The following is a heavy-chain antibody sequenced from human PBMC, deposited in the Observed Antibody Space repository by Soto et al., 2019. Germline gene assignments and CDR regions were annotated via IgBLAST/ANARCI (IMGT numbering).Heavy chain of an antibody. J-gene: IGHJ4*02. D-gene: IGHD3-10*01. Sequence: EVHLVESGGGLVKPGGSLRLSCATSGFSFRVAWMSWVRQAPGKGLEWVGRIKSKTSGGTREYAAPVKGRFTIATDDSKNTLHLQMDSLKTEDTAFDYCVTDVAELGVGEFDYWGQVTLVTVSS. V-gene: IGHV3-15*01. CDR2: IKSKTSGGTR. CDR3: VTDVAELGVGEFDY. CDR1: GFSFRVAW.